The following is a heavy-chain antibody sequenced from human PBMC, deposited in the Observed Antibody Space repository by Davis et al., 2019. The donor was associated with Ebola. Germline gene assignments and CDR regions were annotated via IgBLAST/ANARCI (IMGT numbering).Heavy chain of an antibody. J-gene: IGHJ4*02. CDR1: GFTFNNYA. V-gene: IGHV3-30-3*01. D-gene: IGHD6-19*01. CDR3: ARNPLARFMGGVSSGWSLVA. Sequence: GESLKISCAVSGFTFNNYAMHWVRQAPGKGPEWVALISYDGIHKFYADSVKGRFTISRDNSKNTLYLQTDSLRAEDTAVYYCARNPLARFMGGVSSGWSLVAWGQGALVTVSS. CDR2: ISYDGIHK.